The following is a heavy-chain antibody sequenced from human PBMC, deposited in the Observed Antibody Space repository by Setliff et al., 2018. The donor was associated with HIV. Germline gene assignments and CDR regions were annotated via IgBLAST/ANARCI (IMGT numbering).Heavy chain of an antibody. Sequence: ASVKVSCKASGYTFTGYHIHWVRQAPGQGLEWMGWINPKSGSTNYAQKFHGRVAMTRDTSSSTVYVELSSLRSDDTAVYYCAREAEQGERSSSWYFDYWGQGTLVTVS. D-gene: IGHD6-6*01. CDR3: AREAEQGERSSSWYFDY. V-gene: IGHV1-2*02. CDR1: GYTFTGYH. CDR2: INPKSGST. J-gene: IGHJ4*02.